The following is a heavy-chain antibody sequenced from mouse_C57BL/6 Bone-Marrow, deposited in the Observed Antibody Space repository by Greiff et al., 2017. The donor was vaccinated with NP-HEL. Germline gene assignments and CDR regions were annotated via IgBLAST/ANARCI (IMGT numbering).Heavy chain of an antibody. CDR1: GFTFSSYA. J-gene: IGHJ3*01. Sequence: EVKLVESGEGLVKPGGSLKLSCAASGFTFSSYAMSWVRQTPEKRLEWVAYISSGGDYIYYADTVKGRFTISRDNARNTLYLQMSSLKSEDTAMYYCTRASSGPWFAYWGQGTLVTVSA. CDR2: ISSGGDYI. D-gene: IGHD3-2*02. V-gene: IGHV5-9-1*02. CDR3: TRASSGPWFAY.